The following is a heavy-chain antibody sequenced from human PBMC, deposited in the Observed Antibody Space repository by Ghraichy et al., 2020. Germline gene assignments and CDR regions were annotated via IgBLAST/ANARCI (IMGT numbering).Heavy chain of an antibody. V-gene: IGHV3-74*01. CDR3: ARGPGRYYFDY. CDR1: GFTFSSYW. Sequence: GSLRLSCEASGFTFSSYWMHWVRQAPGKGLVWVSRINSDGSSTSYADSVKGRFTISRDNAKNTLYLQMNSLRAEDTAVYYCARGPGRYYFDYWGQGTLVTVSS. D-gene: IGHD1-26*01. CDR2: INSDGSST. J-gene: IGHJ4*02.